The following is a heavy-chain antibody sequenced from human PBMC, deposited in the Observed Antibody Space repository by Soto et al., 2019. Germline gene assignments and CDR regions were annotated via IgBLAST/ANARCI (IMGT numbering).Heavy chain of an antibody. CDR3: ARFYGSAPNGMDV. J-gene: IGHJ6*02. CDR1: GYSFTSYW. Sequence: GESLKISCKGSGYSFTSYWIGWVRQMPGKGLEWMGRIDPSDSYTNYSPSFQGHVTISADKSISTAYLQWSSLKASDTAMYYCARFYGSAPNGMDVWGQGTKVTVSS. D-gene: IGHD3-10*01. CDR2: IDPSDSYT. V-gene: IGHV5-10-1*01.